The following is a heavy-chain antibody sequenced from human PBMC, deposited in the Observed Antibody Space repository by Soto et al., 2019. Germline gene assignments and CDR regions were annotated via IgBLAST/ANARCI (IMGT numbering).Heavy chain of an antibody. CDR1: GFSFSAYY. J-gene: IGHJ6*02. Sequence: PGGSLRLSCAASGFSFSAYYMSWIRQAPGKGLEWVSYISFNGDVTRYSDSVEGRFTVSRDNAKKSLYLQMNSLRVEDTAVYYCARENGHPGHNYAMDVWGQGTTVTV. V-gene: IGHV3-11*01. CDR3: ARENGHPGHNYAMDV. CDR2: ISFNGDVT. D-gene: IGHD2-8*01.